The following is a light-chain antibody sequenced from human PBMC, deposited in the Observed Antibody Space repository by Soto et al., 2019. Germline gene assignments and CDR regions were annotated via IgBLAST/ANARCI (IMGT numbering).Light chain of an antibody. CDR1: QDITNY. J-gene: IGKJ1*01. CDR3: LQHYNFSWT. Sequence: DIQMTQSPSSLSASVGDRVTITCQASQDITNYLNWYQQKPGEAPKLLIYDASKLETGVPSRFSGSGSGTDFTFTISSLQPEDFATYYCLQHYNFSWTFGQGTKVDI. CDR2: DAS. V-gene: IGKV1-33*01.